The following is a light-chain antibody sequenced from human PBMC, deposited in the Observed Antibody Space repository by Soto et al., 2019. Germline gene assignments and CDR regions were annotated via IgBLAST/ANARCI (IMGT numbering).Light chain of an antibody. CDR1: SSDVGGYNY. Sequence: QSVLTQPASVSGSPGQSITISCTGTSSDVGGYNYVSWYQQHPGKAPKLMIYDVSNRPSGFSNRFSGSKSGNTASLTISGLQAEDEADYYCSSYTSSSTPWVFGGGTKVTVL. CDR2: DVS. V-gene: IGLV2-14*01. J-gene: IGLJ3*02. CDR3: SSYTSSSTPWV.